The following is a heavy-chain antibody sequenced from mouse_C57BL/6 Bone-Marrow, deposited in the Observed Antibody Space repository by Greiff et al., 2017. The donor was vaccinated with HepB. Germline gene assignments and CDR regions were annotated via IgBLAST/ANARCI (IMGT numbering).Heavy chain of an antibody. CDR1: GYAFSSSW. CDR2: IYPGDGDT. V-gene: IGHV1-82*01. Sequence: VQLQQSGPELVKPGASVKISCKASGYAFSSSWMNWVKQRPGQGLEWIGRIYPGDGDTNYNGKFKGKATLTADKSSSTAYMQLSSLTSEDSAVYFCARGEDYWGQGTTLTVSS. J-gene: IGHJ2*01. CDR3: ARGEDY.